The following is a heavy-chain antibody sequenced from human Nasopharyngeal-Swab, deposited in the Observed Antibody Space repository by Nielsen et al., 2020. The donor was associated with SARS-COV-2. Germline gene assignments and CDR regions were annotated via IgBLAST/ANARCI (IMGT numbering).Heavy chain of an antibody. CDR3: ARAEYDKIT. D-gene: IGHD3-9*01. Sequence: RYSQNFQGRVTITRDTSASTAYMELSSLRSEDTAVYYCARAEYDKITWGQGTLVTVSS. J-gene: IGHJ5*02. V-gene: IGHV1-3*01.